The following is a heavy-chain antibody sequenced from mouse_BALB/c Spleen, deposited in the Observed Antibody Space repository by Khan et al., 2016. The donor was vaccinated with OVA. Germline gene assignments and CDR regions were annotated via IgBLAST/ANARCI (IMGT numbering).Heavy chain of an antibody. CDR1: GFSLRSYG. V-gene: IGHV2-3*01. D-gene: IGHD2-10*01. CDR2: IWGDGNT. CDR3: ASYYGNYPYAMDY. Sequence: QVQLKESGRGVVAPSQSLSITCTVSGFSLRSYGVSWVRQPPGKGLEWLGVIWGDGNTNYHSALISRLSISKDNSKSQVFLKLNSLQTDDTATFYCASYYGNYPYAMDYWGQGTSVTVSA. J-gene: IGHJ4*01.